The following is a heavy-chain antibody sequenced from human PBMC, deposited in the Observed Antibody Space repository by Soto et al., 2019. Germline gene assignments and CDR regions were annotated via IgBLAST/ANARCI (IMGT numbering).Heavy chain of an antibody. CDR3: ARAATVSTPLFDY. D-gene: IGHD4-17*01. CDR1: GFTFSSYS. Sequence: GGSLRLSCAASGFTFSSYSMDWVRQAPGKGLEWVSSTSSSSSYIYYADSVKGRFTISRDNAKNSLYLQMNSLRAEDTAVYYCARAATVSTPLFDYWGQGTLVTVSS. V-gene: IGHV3-21*01. J-gene: IGHJ4*02. CDR2: TSSSSSYI.